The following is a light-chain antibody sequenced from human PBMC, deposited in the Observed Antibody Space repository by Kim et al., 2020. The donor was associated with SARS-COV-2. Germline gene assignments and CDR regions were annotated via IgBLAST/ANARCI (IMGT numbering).Light chain of an antibody. CDR1: QSVRSN. CDR2: AAS. V-gene: IGKV3-15*01. CDR3: QQYTNWPPEYT. J-gene: IGKJ2*01. Sequence: EIVMTQSPATLSVSPGERATLSCRASQSVRSNLAWYQQKPSQAPRLIIYAASTRATGIPARFSGSGSGTEFTLTISSLQSEDFAVYYCQQYTNWPPEYTFGQGTTLEI.